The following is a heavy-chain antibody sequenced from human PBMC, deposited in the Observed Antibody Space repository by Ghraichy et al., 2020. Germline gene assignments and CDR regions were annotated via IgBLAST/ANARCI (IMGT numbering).Heavy chain of an antibody. Sequence: SETLSLTCTVSGGSISSYYWSWIRQPPGKGLEWIGYIYTSGSTNYNPSLKSRVTISVDTSKNQFSLKLSSVTAADTAVYYCARHLIAAAGTWWFDPWGQGTLVTVSS. CDR3: ARHLIAAAGTWWFDP. CDR2: IYTSGST. D-gene: IGHD6-13*01. CDR1: GGSISSYY. J-gene: IGHJ5*02. V-gene: IGHV4-4*09.